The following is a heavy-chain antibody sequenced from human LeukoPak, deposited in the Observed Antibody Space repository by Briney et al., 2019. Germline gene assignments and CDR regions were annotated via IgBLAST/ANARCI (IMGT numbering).Heavy chain of an antibody. CDR2: IRHDGSIK. CDR1: GFICSTYG. D-gene: IGHD3-16*01. V-gene: IGHV3-30*02. J-gene: IGHJ4*02. CDR3: AKDSLADIDY. Sequence: SGGSLRLSCAASGFICSTYGMYWVRQAPGKGLEWVAFIRHDGSIKNYADSVKGRSTISRDNSKNTLYLQMNSLRAEDTAVYYCAKDSLADIDYWGQGTLVTVSS.